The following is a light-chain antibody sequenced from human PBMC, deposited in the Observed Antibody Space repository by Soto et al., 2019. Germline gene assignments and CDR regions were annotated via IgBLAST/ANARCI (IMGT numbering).Light chain of an antibody. CDR1: QSVAANY. CDR3: HQRQSWPRT. CDR2: QTS. J-gene: IGKJ1*01. Sequence: EVVLTQSPGTLSLSPGERATLSCRASQSVAANYLAWYQQKRGQAPRLLIYQTSIRAAGIPARFSASGSGTDFTLTISDVQPEDFALYYCHQRQSWPRTFGQGTKVDI. V-gene: IGKV3-11*01.